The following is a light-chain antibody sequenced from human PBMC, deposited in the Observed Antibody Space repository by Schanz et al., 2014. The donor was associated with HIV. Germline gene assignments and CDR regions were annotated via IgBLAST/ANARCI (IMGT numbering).Light chain of an antibody. Sequence: QSVLTQPASVSGSPGQSITISCTGTSSDVGGYDFVSWFQQYPGKAPKLMIYDVAKRPSGISNRFSGSKSGNTASLTISGLQAEDEADYYCCSYTTTSTYVFGAGTKLTVL. V-gene: IGLV2-14*01. J-gene: IGLJ1*01. CDR1: SSDVGGYDF. CDR2: DVA. CDR3: CSYTTTSTYV.